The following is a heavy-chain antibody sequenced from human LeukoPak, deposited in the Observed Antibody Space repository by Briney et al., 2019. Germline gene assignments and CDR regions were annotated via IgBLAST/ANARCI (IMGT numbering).Heavy chain of an antibody. V-gene: IGHV4-4*07. CDR1: GGSISSYY. J-gene: IGHJ4*02. Sequence: SETLSLTCTVSGGSISSYYWSWIRQPAGKGLEWIGRIYTSGSTNYNPSLKSRVTMSVDTSKNQFSLKLSSVTAADTAVYYCARLLGYWDYYDSSGYLEFDYWGQGTLVTVSS. D-gene: IGHD3-22*01. CDR3: ARLLGYWDYYDSSGYLEFDY. CDR2: IYTSGST.